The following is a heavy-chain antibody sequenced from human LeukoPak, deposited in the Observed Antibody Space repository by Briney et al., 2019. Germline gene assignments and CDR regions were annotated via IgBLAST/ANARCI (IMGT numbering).Heavy chain of an antibody. V-gene: IGHV3-30-3*01. J-gene: IGHJ4*02. Sequence: PGRSLRLSCAASGFTFSSYAMHWVRQAPGKGLEWVAVISYDGSNKYYADSVKGRFTISRDNSKTTLYLQMNSLRAEDTAVYYCAKGHSPYGTGFDFWGQGTLVTVSS. CDR2: ISYDGSNK. CDR1: GFTFSSYA. CDR3: AKGHSPYGTGFDF. D-gene: IGHD3-10*01.